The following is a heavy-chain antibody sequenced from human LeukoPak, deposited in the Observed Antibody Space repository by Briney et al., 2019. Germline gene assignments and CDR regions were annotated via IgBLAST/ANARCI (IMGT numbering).Heavy chain of an antibody. J-gene: IGHJ3*02. CDR2: IGGSASNI. CDR3: AKEWSAFDI. D-gene: IGHD2-15*01. CDR1: GLTVTDYY. V-gene: IGHV3-11*04. Sequence: GGSLRLSCAASGLTVTDYYMHWIRQAPGKGLEWVSFIGGSASNIYYADSMKGRFTISRDNAKNSLYLQMNSLRAEDTAVYYCAKEWSAFDIWGQGTMVTVSS.